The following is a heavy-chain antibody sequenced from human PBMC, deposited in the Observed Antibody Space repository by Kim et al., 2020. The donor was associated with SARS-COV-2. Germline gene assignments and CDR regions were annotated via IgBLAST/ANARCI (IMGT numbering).Heavy chain of an antibody. CDR3: ARVRAARLFDY. CDR2: IRSTEYGGTT. J-gene: IGHJ4*02. CDR1: GFTFDDYS. D-gene: IGHD6-6*01. V-gene: IGHV3-49*04. Sequence: GGSLRLSCSASGFTFDDYSLAWVRQTPGKGLEWVAFIRSTEYGGTTEYAASVKGRFTLSTDDSKTIAYLHMESLTTEDTALYYCARVRAARLFDYWGQGTLVTVSS.